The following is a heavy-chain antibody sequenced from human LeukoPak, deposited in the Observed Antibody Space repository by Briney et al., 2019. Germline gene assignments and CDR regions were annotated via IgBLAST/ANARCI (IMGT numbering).Heavy chain of an antibody. CDR3: ARSFRHSSSVDY. CDR2: IYYSGST. J-gene: IGHJ4*02. CDR1: GGSISSGGYY. D-gene: IGHD6-13*01. Sequence: SETLSLTCTVSGGSISSGGYYWSWIRQHPGKGLEWIGYIYYSGSTYYNPSLKSRVTISVDTSKNQFSLKLSSVTAADTAVYYCARSFRHSSSVDYWGQGTLVTVSS. V-gene: IGHV4-31*03.